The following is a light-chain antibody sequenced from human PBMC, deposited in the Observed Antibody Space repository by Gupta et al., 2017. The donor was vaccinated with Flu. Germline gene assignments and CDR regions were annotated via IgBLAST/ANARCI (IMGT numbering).Light chain of an antibody. J-gene: IGKJ4*01. Sequence: DIVMTQSPDSLAVSLGERATINCKSSQSVLYSSNNKNYLAWYQQKPGQPPKLLIYWASTRESGVPDRVSGSGSGTDFTLTISSLQAEDVAVYYCQQYYSTTPTFGGGTKVEIK. CDR3: QQYYSTTPT. CDR2: WAS. V-gene: IGKV4-1*01. CDR1: QSVLYSSNNKNY.